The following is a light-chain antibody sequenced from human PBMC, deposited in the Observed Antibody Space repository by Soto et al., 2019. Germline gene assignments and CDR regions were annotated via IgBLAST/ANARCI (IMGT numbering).Light chain of an antibody. Sequence: EIVMTQSPATLSVSPGERATLSCRASQSVSRNVAWYQQKPGQAPRLLIHDASTRATGIPDRFSGSGSGTDFTLTISRLEPEDFAVYYCQQSGSSPIFTFGPGTKVDIK. J-gene: IGKJ3*01. V-gene: IGKV3-20*01. CDR1: QSVSRN. CDR2: DAS. CDR3: QQSGSSPIFT.